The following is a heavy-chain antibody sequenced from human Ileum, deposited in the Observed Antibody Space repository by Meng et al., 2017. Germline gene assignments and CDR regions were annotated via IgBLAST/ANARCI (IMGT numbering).Heavy chain of an antibody. CDR1: GYTFTSYT. D-gene: IGHD2-15*01. CDR3: ATDGSRGSSKY. V-gene: IGHV7-4-1*02. CDR2: INTNTGNP. Sequence: QVQPVQSGSELKKPGASAKVSCKASGYTFTSYTMNWVRQAPGQGLEWMGWINTNTGNPTYAQGFTGRFVFSLNTSVSTAYLQINSLKAEDTAVNYCATDGSRGSSKYWGQGTLVTVSS. J-gene: IGHJ4*02.